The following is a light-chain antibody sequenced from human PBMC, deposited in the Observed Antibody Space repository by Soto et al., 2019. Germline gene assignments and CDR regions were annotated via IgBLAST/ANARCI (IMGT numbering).Light chain of an antibody. Sequence: DIVMTQSPDSLAVSLGERATSNCKSSQTVLDSFNNKDYLTWYQQKPGQPPKLLIYWASTREFGVPDRFSGSGSGTDFTLTISSLQAEDVAVYYCQQYYSTPRTFGHGTKVDIK. CDR3: QQYYSTPRT. V-gene: IGKV4-1*01. CDR1: QTVLDSFNNKDY. CDR2: WAS. J-gene: IGKJ1*01.